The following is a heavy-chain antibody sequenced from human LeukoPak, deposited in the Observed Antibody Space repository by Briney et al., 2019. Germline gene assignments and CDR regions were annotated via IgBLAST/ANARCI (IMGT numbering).Heavy chain of an antibody. CDR3: ASLCSSTSCRDY. J-gene: IGHJ4*02. V-gene: IGHV4-34*01. D-gene: IGHD2-2*01. CDR2: INHSGST. Sequence: PSETLSLTCAVYGGSFSGYYWSWIRQPPGKGLEWIGEINHSGSTNYNPSPKSRVTISADTSKNQFSLKLSSVTAADTAVYYCASLCSSTSCRDYWGQGTLVTVSS. CDR1: GGSFSGYY.